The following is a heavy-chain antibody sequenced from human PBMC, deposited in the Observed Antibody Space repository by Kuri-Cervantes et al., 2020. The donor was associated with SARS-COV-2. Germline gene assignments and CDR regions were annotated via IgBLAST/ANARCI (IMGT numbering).Heavy chain of an antibody. Sequence: GESLKISCAASGFTFSSYAMHWVRQAPGKGLEWVAVISYDGSNKYYADSVKGRFTISRDNSKNTLYLQMNSLRAEDTAVYYCTTESDWSGGGYYYYGMDVWGQGTTVTVSS. D-gene: IGHD3-16*01. J-gene: IGHJ6*02. CDR2: ISYDGSNK. V-gene: IGHV3-30-3*01. CDR3: TTESDWSGGGYYYYGMDV. CDR1: GFTFSSYA.